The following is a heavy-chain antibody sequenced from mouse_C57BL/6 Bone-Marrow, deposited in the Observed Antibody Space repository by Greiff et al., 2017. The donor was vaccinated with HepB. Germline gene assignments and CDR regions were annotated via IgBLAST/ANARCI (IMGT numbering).Heavy chain of an antibody. J-gene: IGHJ4*01. CDR3: TYGYDERLDAMDY. D-gene: IGHD2-2*01. Sequence: VQLKESGAELVRPGASVKLSCTASGFNIKDDYMHWVKQWPEQGLEWIGWIDPENGDTEYASKFQGKATITADTSSNTAYLQLSSLTSEDTAVYYCTYGYDERLDAMDYWGQGTSVTVSS. V-gene: IGHV14-4*01. CDR2: IDPENGDT. CDR1: GFNIKDDY.